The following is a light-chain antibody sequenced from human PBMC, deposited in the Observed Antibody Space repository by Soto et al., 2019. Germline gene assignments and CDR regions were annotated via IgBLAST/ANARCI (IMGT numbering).Light chain of an antibody. CDR3: QQSHSPPRT. CDR1: QSISSY. CDR2: AAS. V-gene: IGKV1-39*01. J-gene: IGKJ1*01. Sequence: IQMTQSPSSLSASIGDRVTISCRASQSISSYLNWYQQKQGKAPQLLIYAASSLLSGVPARFSGSGSGTDFTLTISSLQPEDFATYYCQQSHSPPRTFGQGTKVEI.